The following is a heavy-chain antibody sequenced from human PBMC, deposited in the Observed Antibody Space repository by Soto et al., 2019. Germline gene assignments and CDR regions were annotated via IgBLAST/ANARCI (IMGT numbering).Heavy chain of an antibody. CDR3: ARDSTGYDFWSGPNRWFDP. Sequence: LRLSCAASGFTFSSYGMHWVRQAPGKGLEGVAVIWYDGSNKYYADSVKGRFTISRDNSKNTLYLQMNSLRAEDTAVYYCARDSTGYDFWSGPNRWFDPWGQGTLVTVSS. V-gene: IGHV3-33*01. J-gene: IGHJ5*02. CDR1: GFTFSSYG. CDR2: IWYDGSNK. D-gene: IGHD3-3*01.